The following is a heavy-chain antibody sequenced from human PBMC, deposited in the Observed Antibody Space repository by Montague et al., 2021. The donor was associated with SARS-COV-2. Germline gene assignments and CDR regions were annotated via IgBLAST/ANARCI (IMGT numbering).Heavy chain of an antibody. CDR1: GDSVSSNSAA. J-gene: IGHJ4*02. CDR3: SRGCCVVGCFYVFDY. CDR2: TYYRSKWYN. V-gene: IGHV6-1*01. Sequence: CAISGDSVSSNSAAWNWIRQSPGRGLEWLGRTYYRSKWYNDYAVSLEGXITINPDTSKNQFSLQLKSVTPEETAVYYCSRGCCVVGCFYVFDYWGQGTLVTVSS. D-gene: IGHD2-21*01.